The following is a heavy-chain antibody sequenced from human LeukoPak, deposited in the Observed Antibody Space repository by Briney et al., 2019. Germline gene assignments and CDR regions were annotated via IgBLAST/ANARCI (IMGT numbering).Heavy chain of an antibody. CDR2: IYYSGST. CDR1: GGSISSGGYY. V-gene: IGHV4-31*03. Sequence: SETLSLTCTVSGGSISSGGYYWSWIRQHPGKGLEWIGYIYYSGSTYYNPSLKSRVTMSVDTSKNQFSLKLSSVTAADTAVYYCARDHLPGIAAAGNWFDPWGQGTLVTVSS. D-gene: IGHD6-13*01. CDR3: ARDHLPGIAAAGNWFDP. J-gene: IGHJ5*02.